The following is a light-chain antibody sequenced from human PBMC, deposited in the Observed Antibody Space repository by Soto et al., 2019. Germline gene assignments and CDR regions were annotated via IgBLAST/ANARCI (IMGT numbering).Light chain of an antibody. J-gene: IGKJ1*01. CDR1: QDISNY. Sequence: DIQMTQSPSSLSASVGDRVTITCQASQDISNYLNWYQQKPGKAPKLLIYDASNLETGVPSRFSGSGSGTDFTFTISSPQPEDIATYYCQQYDNLPPGTFGQGTKVEIK. CDR2: DAS. CDR3: QQYDNLPPGT. V-gene: IGKV1-33*01.